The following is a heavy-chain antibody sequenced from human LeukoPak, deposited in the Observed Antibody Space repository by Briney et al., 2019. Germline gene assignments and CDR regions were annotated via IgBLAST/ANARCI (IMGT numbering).Heavy chain of an antibody. CDR2: ISSSGSTI. V-gene: IGHV3-48*03. CDR1: GFTFSSYE. D-gene: IGHD1-1*01. J-gene: IGHJ4*02. CDR3: ATSYGDATGPGRDY. Sequence: QSGGSLRLSCAASGFTFSSYEMTWVRQAPGKGLEWVSYISSSGSTIYYADSVKGRFTIARDNAKNSVYLQMNSLRADDTAVYYCATSYGDATGPGRDYWGQGTLVTVSS.